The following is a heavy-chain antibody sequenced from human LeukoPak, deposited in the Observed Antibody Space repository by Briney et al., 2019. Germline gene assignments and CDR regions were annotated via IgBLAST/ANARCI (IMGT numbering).Heavy chain of an antibody. CDR3: ARAVGSGYYYN. Sequence: GGSLRLSCAASGFTFSSYGMHWVRQAPGKGLKWVAVIWYDGSNKYYADSVKGQFTISRDNSKNTLYLQMNSLRAEDTAVYYCARAVGSGYYYNWGQGTLVTVSS. CDR1: GFTFSSYG. J-gene: IGHJ4*02. V-gene: IGHV3-33*01. CDR2: IWYDGSNK. D-gene: IGHD3-22*01.